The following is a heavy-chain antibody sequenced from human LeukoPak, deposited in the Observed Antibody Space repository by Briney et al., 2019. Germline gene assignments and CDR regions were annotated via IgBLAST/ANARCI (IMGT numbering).Heavy chain of an antibody. CDR2: IYYSGST. D-gene: IGHD3-3*01. CDR1: GGSISSSSYY. CDR3: AITYYDFWSGYFGASDI. Sequence: SETLSLTCTVSGGSISSSSYYWGRIRQPPGKGLEWIGSIYYSGSTYYNPSLKSRVTISVDTSKNQFSLKLSSVTAADTAVYYCAITYYDFWSGYFGASDIWGQGTMVTVSS. J-gene: IGHJ3*02. V-gene: IGHV4-39*01.